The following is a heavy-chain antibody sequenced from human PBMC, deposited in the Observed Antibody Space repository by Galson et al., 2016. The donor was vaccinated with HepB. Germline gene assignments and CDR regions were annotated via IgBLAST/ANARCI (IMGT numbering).Heavy chain of an antibody. CDR3: AKGTTRLGDN. D-gene: IGHD4-11*01. J-gene: IGHJ4*02. V-gene: IGHV3-23*01. Sequence: SLRLSCAASGFTFSSYWMSWVRQAPRKGLEWVAAISTSGGSTDYADSVRGRFTISRDNSKNMLYLQMNSLRAEDSALYYCAKGTTRLGDNWGQGILVTVSS. CDR1: GFTFSSYW. CDR2: ISTSGGST.